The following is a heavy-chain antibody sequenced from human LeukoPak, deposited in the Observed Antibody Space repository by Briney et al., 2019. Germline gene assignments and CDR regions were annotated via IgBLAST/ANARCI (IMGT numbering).Heavy chain of an antibody. Sequence: SETLSLTCTVSGGSISSYYWSWIRQPPGKGLEWIGYIYYSGSTNYNPSLKSRVTISVDTSKNQFSLKLSSVTAADTAVYYCARDRYYYDSSGYRFDYWGQGTLVTVSS. V-gene: IGHV4-59*12. CDR3: ARDRYYYDSSGYRFDY. J-gene: IGHJ4*02. D-gene: IGHD3-22*01. CDR1: GGSISSYY. CDR2: IYYSGST.